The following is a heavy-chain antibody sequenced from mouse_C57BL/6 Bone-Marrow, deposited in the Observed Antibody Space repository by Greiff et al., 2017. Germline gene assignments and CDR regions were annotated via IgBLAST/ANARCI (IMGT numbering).Heavy chain of an antibody. CDR1: GFTFSSYG. J-gene: IGHJ4*01. CDR3: ARQSEAMDY. V-gene: IGHV5-6*02. Sequence: DVKLVESGGDLVKPGGSLKLSCAASGFTFSSYGMSWVRQTPDKRLEWVATISSGGSYTYYPDSVKGRFTISRDNAKNTLYLQISSLKSEDTAMYYCARQSEAMDYWGQGTSVTVSS. CDR2: ISSGGSYT.